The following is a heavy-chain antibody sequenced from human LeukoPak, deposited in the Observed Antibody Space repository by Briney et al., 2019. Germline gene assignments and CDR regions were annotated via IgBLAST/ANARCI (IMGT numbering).Heavy chain of an antibody. J-gene: IGHJ6*03. CDR3: ARGSTVTTKIYYYYYYMDV. CDR1: GGSIRNNNYY. V-gene: IGHV4-39*07. Sequence: PSETLSLTCTVSGGSIRNNNYYWGWIRQPPGMGLEWIGSIYYSGSTYYNPSLKSRVTISVDTSKNQFSLKLSSVTAADTAVYYCARGSTVTTKIYYYYYYMDVWGKGTTVTVSS. CDR2: IYYSGST. D-gene: IGHD4-11*01.